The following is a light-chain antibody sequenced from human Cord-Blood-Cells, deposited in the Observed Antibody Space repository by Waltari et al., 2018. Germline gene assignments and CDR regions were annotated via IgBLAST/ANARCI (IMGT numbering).Light chain of an antibody. V-gene: IGLV2-14*01. J-gene: IGLJ3*02. CDR3: SSYTSSSTWV. Sequence: QSALTQPASVSGSPGQSLTFSCTATRRDVGGSNYVSWYQQDPGKAPKLMIYDVSKRPSGVSNRFSGSKTGNTASLTISGLQAEEEADYYCSSYTSSSTWVFGGGTKLTVL. CDR2: DVS. CDR1: RRDVGGSNY.